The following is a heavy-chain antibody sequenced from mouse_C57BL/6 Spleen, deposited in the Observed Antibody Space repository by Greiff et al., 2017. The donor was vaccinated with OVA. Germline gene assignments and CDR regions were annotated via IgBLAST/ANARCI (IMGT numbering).Heavy chain of an antibody. CDR3: TRIYYYGSSYLRYFDV. CDR1: GYTFTDYE. Sequence: VQLKESGAELVRPGASVTLSCKASGYTFTDYEMHWVKQTPVHGLEWIGAIDPETGGTAYNQKFKGKAILTADKSSSTAYMELRSLTSEDSAVYYCTRIYYYGSSYLRYFDVWGTGTTVTVSS. V-gene: IGHV1-15*01. D-gene: IGHD1-1*01. J-gene: IGHJ1*03. CDR2: IDPETGGT.